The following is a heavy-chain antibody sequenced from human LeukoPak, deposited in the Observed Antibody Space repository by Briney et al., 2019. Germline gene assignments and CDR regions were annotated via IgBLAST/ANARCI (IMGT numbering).Heavy chain of an antibody. CDR2: IKQDGSEK. V-gene: IGHV3-7*05. D-gene: IGHD6-13*01. Sequence: GGSLRLSCAASGFTFSSYWMTWVRQAPGKGLEWVAKIKQDGSEKYYVDSVKGRFTISRDNAKNSLHLQMNSLGAEDTAVYYCARRGTSSSWAHFDCWGQGTLVTVSS. CDR1: GFTFSSYW. J-gene: IGHJ4*02. CDR3: ARRGTSSSWAHFDC.